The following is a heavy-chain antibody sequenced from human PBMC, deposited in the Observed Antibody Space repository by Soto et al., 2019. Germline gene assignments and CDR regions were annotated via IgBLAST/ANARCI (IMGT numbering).Heavy chain of an antibody. CDR3: AKNERGSQSSLYFDH. J-gene: IGHJ4*02. CDR2: LSNSGYRT. Sequence: HPGGSLRLSCAASGFTFSSYVMGWVRQAPGKGLEWVSSLSNSGYRTYYADSVRGRFTISRDNSQNMLYLQMNSLRGDDTAIYYCAKNERGSQSSLYFDHWGQGSLVTVSS. V-gene: IGHV3-23*01. D-gene: IGHD1-26*01. CDR1: GFTFSSYV.